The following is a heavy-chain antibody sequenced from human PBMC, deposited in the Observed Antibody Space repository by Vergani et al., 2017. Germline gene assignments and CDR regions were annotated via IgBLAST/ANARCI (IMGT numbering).Heavy chain of an antibody. V-gene: IGHV3-30-3*01. D-gene: IGHD3-3*01. Sequence: VQLVESGGGLVKPGGSLRLSCAASGFTFSSYAMHWVRQAPGKGLGWVAVISYDGSNKYYADSLKGRFTISRDNYKNTLYLQMNSLRAEDTAVYYCARESRMDFWSGYYTSDLGSLVPCCYWGQGTLVTVSS. CDR3: ARESRMDFWSGYYTSDLGSLVPCCY. J-gene: IGHJ4*02. CDR2: ISYDGSNK. CDR1: GFTFSSYA.